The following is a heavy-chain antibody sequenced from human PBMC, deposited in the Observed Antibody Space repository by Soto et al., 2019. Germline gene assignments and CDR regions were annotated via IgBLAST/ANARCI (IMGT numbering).Heavy chain of an antibody. Sequence: PSETLSLTCTVSGGSISSGGYYWSWIRQHPGKGLGWIGYIYYSGSTYYNPSLKSRVTISVDTSKNQFSLKLSSVTAADTAVYYCARGRTVVPAAKVNWYFDLWGRGTLVTVSS. CDR1: GGSISSGGYY. CDR3: ARGRTVVPAAKVNWYFDL. CDR2: IYYSGST. V-gene: IGHV4-31*03. D-gene: IGHD2-2*01. J-gene: IGHJ2*01.